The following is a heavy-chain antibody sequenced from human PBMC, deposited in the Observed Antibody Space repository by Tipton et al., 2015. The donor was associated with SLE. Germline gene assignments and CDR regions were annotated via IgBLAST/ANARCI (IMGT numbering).Heavy chain of an antibody. CDR1: GGSITSHY. CDR3: ASRAISGISYFYGIDV. J-gene: IGHJ6*02. V-gene: IGHV4-59*11. D-gene: IGHD3-3*02. CDR2: IYYSGST. Sequence: TLSLTCIVSGGSITSHYWSWVRQPPGKGLEWIGNIYYSGSTNYNPSLKSRVTISLDTSKSQFSLKLQSVTAADTAVYYCASRAISGISYFYGIDVWGQGTTVTVSS.